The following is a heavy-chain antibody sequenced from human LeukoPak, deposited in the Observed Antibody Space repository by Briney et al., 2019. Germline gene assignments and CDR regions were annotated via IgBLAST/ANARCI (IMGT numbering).Heavy chain of an antibody. D-gene: IGHD1-26*01. J-gene: IGHJ4*02. V-gene: IGHV3-7*05. CDR3: ANALGAHYFDS. CDR2: LKQDGSEK. CDR1: GFTFSTHW. Sequence: GGSLTLSCAASGFTFSTHWMIWVRRARGKGLVGVSNLKQDGSEKYYVYSVKGRSTISRDNAKNPLFQQMNSLRAEDTAVYYCANALGAHYFDSWGQGTLVTVSS.